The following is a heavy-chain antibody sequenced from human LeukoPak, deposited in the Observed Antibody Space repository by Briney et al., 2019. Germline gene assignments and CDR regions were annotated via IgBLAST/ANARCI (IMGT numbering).Heavy chain of an antibody. CDR1: GGTFSSYA. D-gene: IGHD6-19*01. V-gene: IGHV1-69*04. Sequence: SVKVSCKASGGTFSSYAISWVRQAPGQGLEWMGRITPILGIANYAQKFQGRVTITADKSTSTAYMELSSLRSEDTAVYYCAKDSGSGWLDYWGQGTLVTVSS. CDR2: ITPILGIA. CDR3: AKDSGSGWLDY. J-gene: IGHJ4*02.